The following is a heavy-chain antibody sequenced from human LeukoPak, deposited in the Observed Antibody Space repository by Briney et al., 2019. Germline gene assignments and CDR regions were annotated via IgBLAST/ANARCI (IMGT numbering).Heavy chain of an antibody. J-gene: IGHJ4*02. V-gene: IGHV3-11*01. CDR1: GCIFSDYY. D-gene: IGHD1-26*01. CDR2: ISSSSSSI. Sequence: GGSLRLSCAASGCIFSDYYMSWVRQTPGQGLEWVSYISSSSSSIYYADSVKGRFTISRDNAKNSLFLQMNSLRGEDTAVYYCARASRRELVDYWGQGTLVTVSS. CDR3: ARASRRELVDY.